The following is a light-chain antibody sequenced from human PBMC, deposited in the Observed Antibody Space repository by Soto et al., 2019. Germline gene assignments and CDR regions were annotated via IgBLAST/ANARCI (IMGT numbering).Light chain of an antibody. CDR2: WAS. CDR1: QSILYTSNNKNY. V-gene: IGKV4-1*01. Sequence: DIVMTQSPDSLAVSLGERAAINCKSSQSILYTSNNKNYLAWYQQKPGQPPKLLIYWASTRESGVPDRFSGSGSGTDFTLTISSRQAEDVAVYYCHQYYTTRPCTFGQGTKLEIK. J-gene: IGKJ2*02. CDR3: HQYYTTRPCT.